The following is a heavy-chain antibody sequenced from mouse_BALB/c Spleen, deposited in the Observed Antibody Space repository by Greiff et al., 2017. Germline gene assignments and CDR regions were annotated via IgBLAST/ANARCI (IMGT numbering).Heavy chain of an antibody. CDR2: ISYSGST. V-gene: IGHV3-2*02. CDR3: ARNYDYGYFDV. J-gene: IGHJ1*01. Sequence: VQLQQSGPGLVKPSQSLSLTCTVTGYSITSDYAWNWIRQFPGNKLEWMGYISYSGSTSYNPSLKSRISITRDTSKNQFFLQLNSVTTEDTATYYCARNYDYGYFDVWGAGTTVTVSS. CDR1: GYSITSDYA. D-gene: IGHD2-4*01.